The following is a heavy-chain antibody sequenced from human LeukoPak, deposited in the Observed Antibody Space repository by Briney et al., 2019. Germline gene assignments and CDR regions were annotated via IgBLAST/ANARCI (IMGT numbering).Heavy chain of an antibody. J-gene: IGHJ4*02. CDR3: ARDKPRGSYYGSIFDS. Sequence: PGGSLRLSCEASGFTFSSYWMSWVRQAPVKGLEWVANIRDDGGEIYYVDSVKGRFTISRDNAKSSLFLQMNSLRAEDAAVYYCARDKPRGSYYGSIFDSWGQGTLVTVSS. CDR2: IRDDGGEI. CDR1: GFTFSSYW. D-gene: IGHD1-26*01. V-gene: IGHV3-7*01.